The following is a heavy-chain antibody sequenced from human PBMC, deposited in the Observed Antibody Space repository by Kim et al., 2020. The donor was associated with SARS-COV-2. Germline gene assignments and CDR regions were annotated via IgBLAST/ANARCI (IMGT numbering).Heavy chain of an antibody. D-gene: IGHD3-10*01. CDR3: SRDGSGSYAPYGMDV. Sequence: GGSLRLSCTASGFTFGDYAMSWFRQAPGKGLEWVGLISSKAYGGTTEYAASVKGRFTISRDDSKSIAYLQMNSLKTEDTAVYYCSRDGSGSYAPYGMDVWGQGTTVTVSS. CDR2: ISSKAYGGTT. J-gene: IGHJ6*02. V-gene: IGHV3-49*03. CDR1: GFTFGDYA.